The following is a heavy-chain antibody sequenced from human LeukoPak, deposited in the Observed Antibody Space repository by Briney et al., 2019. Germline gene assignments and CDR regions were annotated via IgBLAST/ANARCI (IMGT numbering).Heavy chain of an antibody. D-gene: IGHD3-10*01. Sequence: PGGSLRLSCAASGFTFSSYWMSWVRQAPGKGLEWVANIKQDGSEKYYVDSVKGRFTISRDNAKNSLYLQMNSLRAEDTAVYYCAAGGNYGSGSYFSWGQGTLATVSS. J-gene: IGHJ5*02. CDR3: AAGGNYGSGSYFS. CDR1: GFTFSSYW. V-gene: IGHV3-7*05. CDR2: IKQDGSEK.